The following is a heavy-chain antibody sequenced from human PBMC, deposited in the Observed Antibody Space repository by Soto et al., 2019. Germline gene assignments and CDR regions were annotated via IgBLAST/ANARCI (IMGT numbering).Heavy chain of an antibody. Sequence: SETLSLTCTVSGVSITSDLDFWGWVRQSPGKSLEWIGYIYYDGSSYYNSFLKTPVEMSIASSQNQLSLRLDSVTDADTAVFFFVRGTDRKTTSTCYRYFDFWGRGTLVTVSS. V-gene: IGHV4-30-4*01. CDR3: VRGTDRKTTSTCYRYFDF. CDR2: IYYDGSS. D-gene: IGHD1-1*01. J-gene: IGHJ4*01. CDR1: GVSITSDLDF.